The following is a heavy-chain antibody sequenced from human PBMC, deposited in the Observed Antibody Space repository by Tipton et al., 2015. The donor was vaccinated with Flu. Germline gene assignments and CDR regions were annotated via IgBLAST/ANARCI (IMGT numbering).Heavy chain of an antibody. J-gene: IGHJ4*02. CDR3: ARGEGYNFDY. V-gene: IGHV4-38-2*02. CDR2: IYHSGST. CDR1: GYSISSGFY. D-gene: IGHD5-24*01. Sequence: TLSLTCTVSGYSISSGFYWGWIRQPPGKGLEWIGNIYHSGSTFYNPSLKSRVTVSVDTPKNQFSLKLSSVTAADTAAYYCARGEGYNFDYWGQGTLVTVTS.